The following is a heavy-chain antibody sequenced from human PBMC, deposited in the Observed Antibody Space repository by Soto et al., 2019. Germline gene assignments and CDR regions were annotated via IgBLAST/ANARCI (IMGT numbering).Heavy chain of an antibody. J-gene: IGHJ6*02. CDR2: IYPGDSDT. V-gene: IGHV5-51*01. D-gene: IGHD3-16*01. Sequence: GESLKISCKGSGYSFTSYWIGWVRQMPGKGLEWMGIIYPGDSDTRYSPSFQGQVTISADKSISTAYLQWSSLKASDTAMYYCARGGRQPFSAEYYYGMDVWGQGTTVTVSS. CDR3: ARGGRQPFSAEYYYGMDV. CDR1: GYSFTSYW.